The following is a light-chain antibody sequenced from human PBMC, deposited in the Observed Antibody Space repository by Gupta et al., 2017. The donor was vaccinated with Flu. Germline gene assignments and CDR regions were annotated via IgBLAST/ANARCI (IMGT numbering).Light chain of an antibody. Sequence: QSALTQPASVAGSPGQSITISCTGTSSDVGNYNYVYWYQQHPGKVPKLMIYEVTERPSGVSNRFSGSKSGNTASLTISGLQAEDEADYFCASYTITSTWVFGGGTKLTVL. CDR1: SSDVGNYNY. J-gene: IGLJ3*02. CDR2: EVT. V-gene: IGLV2-14*01. CDR3: ASYTITSTWV.